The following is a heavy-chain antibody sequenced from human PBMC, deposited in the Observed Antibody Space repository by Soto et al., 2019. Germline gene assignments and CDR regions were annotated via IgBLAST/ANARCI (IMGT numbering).Heavy chain of an antibody. Sequence: PSETLSLTCTVSGASIRGFYWSWIRKSAGKGLEWIGRIYATGTTDYNPSLKSRVMMSVDTSKKQFSLKLTSVTAADTAVYYCVRDGTKTLRDWFDPWGQGISVTVSS. D-gene: IGHD1-1*01. CDR1: GASIRGFY. CDR3: VRDGTKTLRDWFDP. CDR2: IYATGTT. V-gene: IGHV4-4*07. J-gene: IGHJ5*02.